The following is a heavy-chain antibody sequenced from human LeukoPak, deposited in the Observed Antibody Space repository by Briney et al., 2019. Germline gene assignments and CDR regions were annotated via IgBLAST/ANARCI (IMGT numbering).Heavy chain of an antibody. D-gene: IGHD3-3*01. CDR2: IKQDGSEK. Sequence: GGSLRLSCAASGFTFSSYAMSWVRQAPGKGLEWVANIKQDGSEKYYVDSVKGRFTISRDNAKNSLYLQMNSLRAEDTAVYYCARDYDFRDYWGQGTLVTVSS. CDR1: GFTFSSYA. CDR3: ARDYDFRDY. V-gene: IGHV3-7*01. J-gene: IGHJ4*02.